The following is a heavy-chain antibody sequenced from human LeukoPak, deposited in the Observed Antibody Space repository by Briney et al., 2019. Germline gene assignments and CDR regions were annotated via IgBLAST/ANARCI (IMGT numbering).Heavy chain of an antibody. J-gene: IGHJ6*03. CDR2: IRYDGSKK. D-gene: IGHD6-13*01. CDR1: GFTFSSSA. CDR3: AKPRAAAGMAYIDV. V-gene: IGHV3-30*02. Sequence: GGSLRLSCAASGFTFSSSAMSWVRQAPGKGLEWVAFIRYDGSKKYYADSVKGRFTISRDNSKNTLYLQMNSLRAEDTAVYYCAKPRAAAGMAYIDVWGKGTTVTVSS.